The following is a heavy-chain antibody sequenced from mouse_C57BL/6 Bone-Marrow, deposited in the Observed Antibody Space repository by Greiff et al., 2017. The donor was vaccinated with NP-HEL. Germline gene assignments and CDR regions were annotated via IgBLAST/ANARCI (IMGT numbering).Heavy chain of an antibody. Sequence: VKLQQSGAELVRPGTSVKVSCKASGYAFTNYLIEWVRQRPGQGLEWIGVINPGSGGTNYNEKFKGKATLTADKSSSTAYMQLSSLTSEDSAVYFCAREGNGYYVYYAMDYWGKGTSVTVSS. D-gene: IGHD2-3*01. V-gene: IGHV1-54*01. CDR1: GYAFTNYL. CDR2: INPGSGGT. CDR3: AREGNGYYVYYAMDY. J-gene: IGHJ4*01.